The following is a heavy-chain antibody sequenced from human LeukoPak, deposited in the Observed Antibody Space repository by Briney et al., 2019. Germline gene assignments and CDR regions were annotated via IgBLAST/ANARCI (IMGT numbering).Heavy chain of an antibody. CDR2: INPNSGGT. CDR1: GYTFTGYY. Sequence: ASVKVSCKASGYTFTGYYMHWVRQAPGQGLEWMGRINPNSGGTNYAQKFQGRVTMTRDTSISTAYMELSRLRSDDTAVYYCARDRITMVRGVITPRPDWFDPWGQGTLATVSS. CDR3: ARDRITMVRGVITPRPDWFDP. V-gene: IGHV1-2*06. D-gene: IGHD3-10*01. J-gene: IGHJ5*02.